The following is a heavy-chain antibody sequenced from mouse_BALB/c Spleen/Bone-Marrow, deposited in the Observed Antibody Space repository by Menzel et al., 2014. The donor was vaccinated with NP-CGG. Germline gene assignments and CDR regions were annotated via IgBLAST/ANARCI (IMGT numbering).Heavy chain of an antibody. J-gene: IGHJ2*01. V-gene: IGHV4-1*02. CDR1: GFDFRRYW. D-gene: IGHD2-3*01. CDR3: ARLGYYGYFVD. CDR2: INPESSTI. Sequence: EVKLVESGGGLVQPGGSLKLSCAASGFDFRRYWMSWVRQAPGKGLEWIGEINPESSTINYTPSLRDKFIISRDNAKNTLYLQMSKVGSEDTALYYCARLGYYGYFVDWGQGTTLTVSS.